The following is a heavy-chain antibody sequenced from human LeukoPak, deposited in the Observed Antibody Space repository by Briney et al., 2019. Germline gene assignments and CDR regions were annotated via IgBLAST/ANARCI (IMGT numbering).Heavy chain of an antibody. V-gene: IGHV4-59*05. J-gene: IGHJ4*02. Sequence: SETLSLTCTVSGGSISSYYWSRIRQPPGKGLEWIGSIYYSGSTYYNPSLKSRVTISVDTSKNQFSLKLSSVTAADTAVYYCASLGAEEAAAHYWGQGTLVTVSS. D-gene: IGHD6-13*01. CDR3: ASLGAEEAAAHY. CDR1: GGSISSYY. CDR2: IYYSGST.